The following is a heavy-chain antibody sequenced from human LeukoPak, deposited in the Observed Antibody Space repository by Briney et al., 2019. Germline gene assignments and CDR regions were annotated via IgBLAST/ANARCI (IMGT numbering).Heavy chain of an antibody. CDR3: ARVHYYGSGSYSLAGSVY. Sequence: GASVKVSCKAPGYTFTSYDINWVRQATGQGLEWMGWMNPNSGNTGYAQKFQGRVTMTRNTSISTAYMELSSLRSEDTAVYYCARVHYYGSGSYSLAGSVYWGQGTLVTVSS. CDR2: MNPNSGNT. CDR1: GYTFTSYD. J-gene: IGHJ4*02. D-gene: IGHD3-10*01. V-gene: IGHV1-8*01.